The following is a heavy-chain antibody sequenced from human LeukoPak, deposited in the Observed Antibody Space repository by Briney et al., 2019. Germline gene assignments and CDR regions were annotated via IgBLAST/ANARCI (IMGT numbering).Heavy chain of an antibody. V-gene: IGHV3-30*18. CDR2: ISRDGSNT. D-gene: IGHD3-10*01. Sequence: GGSLRLSCAASGFTFTTYGMHWVRQAPGKGLEWVAVISRDGSNTFYAVFVKGRFTISRDNSKNTLFLQMNSLRGEDTAIYYCAQGGQDYSGSGSSIDYWGQGTLVTVSS. CDR1: GFTFTTYG. CDR3: AQGGQDYSGSGSSIDY. J-gene: IGHJ4*02.